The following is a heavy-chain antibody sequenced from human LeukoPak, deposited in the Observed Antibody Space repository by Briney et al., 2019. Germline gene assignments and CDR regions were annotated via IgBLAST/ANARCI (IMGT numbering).Heavy chain of an antibody. Sequence: GGSLRLSCGASGFTFSSYGMHWVRQAPGKGLEWVSAISGSGGSTYYADSVKGRFTISRDNSRNTLYLQLNSLRAEDTAVYYCAKLLWSHYYYGMDVWGQGTTVTVSS. CDR1: GFTFSSYG. J-gene: IGHJ6*02. D-gene: IGHD3-10*01. CDR2: ISGSGGST. V-gene: IGHV3-23*01. CDR3: AKLLWSHYYYGMDV.